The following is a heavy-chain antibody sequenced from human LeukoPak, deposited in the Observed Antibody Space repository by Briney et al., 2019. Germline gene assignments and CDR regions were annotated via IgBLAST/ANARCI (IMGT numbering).Heavy chain of an antibody. CDR3: ARGLGYPGDYAIYYYYGMDV. D-gene: IGHD4-17*01. Sequence: PSETLSLTCTVSGGSISSYYWSWIRQPAGKGLEGIGRIYTSGSTNYNPSLKSRVTMSVDTSKNQFSLKLSSVTAADTAVYYCARGLGYPGDYAIYYYYGMDVWGQGTTVTVSS. CDR1: GGSISSYY. V-gene: IGHV4-4*07. CDR2: IYTSGST. J-gene: IGHJ6*02.